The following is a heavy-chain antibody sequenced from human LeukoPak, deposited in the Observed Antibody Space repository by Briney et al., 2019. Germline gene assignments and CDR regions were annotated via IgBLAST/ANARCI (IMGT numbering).Heavy chain of an antibody. CDR2: ISDSGGST. CDR3: AKDRRACSSSSCYYRFDY. Sequence: GGSLRLSCAASEFTFSSYAMSWVRQAPGKGLEWVSAISDSGGSTYYADSVKGRFTVSRDNSKNTMYLQMNSLRAEDTAVHYCAKDRRACSSSSCYYRFDYWGQGTLVTVSS. V-gene: IGHV3-23*01. J-gene: IGHJ4*02. CDR1: EFTFSSYA. D-gene: IGHD2-2*01.